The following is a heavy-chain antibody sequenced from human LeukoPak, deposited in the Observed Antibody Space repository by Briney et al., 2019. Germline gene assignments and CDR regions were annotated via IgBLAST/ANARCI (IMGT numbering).Heavy chain of an antibody. Sequence: PGGSLRLSCAASGFTFSSYWMSWVRQAPGKGLEWVANIKQDGSEKYYVDSVKGRFTISRDNAKNSLYLQMNSLRAEDTAVYYCASFGSGIWSGYYFVGYFDYWGQGTLVTVPS. D-gene: IGHD3-3*01. J-gene: IGHJ4*02. CDR1: GFTFSSYW. V-gene: IGHV3-7*01. CDR3: ASFGSGIWSGYYFVGYFDY. CDR2: IKQDGSEK.